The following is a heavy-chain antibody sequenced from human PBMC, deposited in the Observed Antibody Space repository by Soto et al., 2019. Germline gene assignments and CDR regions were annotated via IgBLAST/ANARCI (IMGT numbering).Heavy chain of an antibody. V-gene: IGHV4-31*03. J-gene: IGHJ3*02. CDR2: IYYSGST. CDR1: GGSISSGGYY. CDR3: AREGGTRLDRAFRAFDI. D-gene: IGHD3-16*01. Sequence: QVQLQESGPGLVKPSQTLSLTCTFSGGSISSGGYYWSWIRQHPGKGLEWIGCIYYSGSTYYNPSLKSRVTISVDTSKNQFSLKLSSVTAADTAVYYCAREGGTRLDRAFRAFDIWGQGTMVTVSS.